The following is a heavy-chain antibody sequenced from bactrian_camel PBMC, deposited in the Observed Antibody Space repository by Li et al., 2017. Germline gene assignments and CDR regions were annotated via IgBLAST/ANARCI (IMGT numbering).Heavy chain of an antibody. D-gene: IGHD2*01. CDR1: GYTGNSYC. Sequence: DVQLVEYGGGLVQAGGSLRLSCAASGYTGNSYCMGWFRRVPGKEREGVASIDTHGSTTYADSVKGRFTISKDNAKNTLYLQMNTLKPEDTAMYFCVAEAAPRCTYCSGRACYNGFWGQGTQVSVS. CDR3: VAEAAPRCTYCSGRACYNGF. J-gene: IGHJ4*01. V-gene: IGHV3S31*01. CDR2: IDTHGSTT.